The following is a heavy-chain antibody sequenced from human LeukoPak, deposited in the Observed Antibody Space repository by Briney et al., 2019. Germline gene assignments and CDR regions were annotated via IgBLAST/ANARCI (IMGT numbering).Heavy chain of an antibody. CDR3: ARVYLGVYYYGSSGYSHLDY. D-gene: IGHD3-22*01. CDR1: GYTFTDYY. CDR2: INPNRGGT. V-gene: IGHV1-2*02. Sequence: ASLKVSCKASGYTFTDYYMHWVRQAPGQGLEWMGWINPNRGGTNYAQKFQGRVTMTRDTSISTAYMELSRLRSDDTSVYYCARVYLGVYYYGSSGYSHLDYWGQGTLVTVSS. J-gene: IGHJ4*02.